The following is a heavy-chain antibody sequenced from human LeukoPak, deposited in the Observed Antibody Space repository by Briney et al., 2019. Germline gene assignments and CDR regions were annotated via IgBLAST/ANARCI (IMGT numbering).Heavy chain of an antibody. D-gene: IGHD3-10*01. V-gene: IGHV3-33*01. CDR3: ARDPFPFYGPGSYVDY. CDR1: GFTFSSCG. J-gene: IGHJ4*02. Sequence: SGGSLRLSCAASGFTFSSCGMHWVRQAPGKGLEWVAVIWYDGSNKYYADSVKGRFTISRDNSKNTLYLQMNSLRAEDTAVYYCARDPFPFYGPGSYVDYWGQGTLVTVSS. CDR2: IWYDGSNK.